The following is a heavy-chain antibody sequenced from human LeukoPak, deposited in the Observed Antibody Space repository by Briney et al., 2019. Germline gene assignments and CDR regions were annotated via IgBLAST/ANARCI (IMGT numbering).Heavy chain of an antibody. J-gene: IGHJ4*02. Sequence: SETLSLTCAVYGGSFSGYYWSWIRQPPGKGLEWIGEINHSGSTNYNPSLKSRVTISVDTSKNQFSLKLSSVTAADTAVYSCARAQWLVLFYWGQGTLVTVSS. V-gene: IGHV4-34*01. CDR1: GGSFSGYY. CDR2: INHSGST. D-gene: IGHD6-19*01. CDR3: ARAQWLVLFY.